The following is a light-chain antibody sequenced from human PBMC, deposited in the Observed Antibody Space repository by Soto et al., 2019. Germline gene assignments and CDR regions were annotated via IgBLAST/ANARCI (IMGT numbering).Light chain of an antibody. Sequence: QSALTQPPSASGSPGQSVTISCTGTSSDVGGYNYVSWYQQHPGKAPKLMTYEVSKRPSGVPDRFSCSKSGNTASLTVSGLQDEDEADYYCSSYAGSNNLVFGGGTKLAVL. CDR3: SSYAGSNNLV. CDR2: EVS. V-gene: IGLV2-8*01. J-gene: IGLJ2*01. CDR1: SSDVGGYNY.